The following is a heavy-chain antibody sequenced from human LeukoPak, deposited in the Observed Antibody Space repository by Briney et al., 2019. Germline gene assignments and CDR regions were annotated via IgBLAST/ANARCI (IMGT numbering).Heavy chain of an antibody. V-gene: IGHV4-39*01. D-gene: IGHD3-9*01. CDR3: AKGLRYLSFNDAFDI. CDR2: MYYSGST. J-gene: IGHJ3*02. CDR1: GGSISTSSFY. Sequence: SETLSLTCTVSGGSISTSSFYWGWVRQPPGKGLEWIGSMYYSGSTYYNPSLKSRVTISVDTSKNQFSLRLSSVTAADTAVYFCAKGLRYLSFNDAFDIWGQGTMVTVSS.